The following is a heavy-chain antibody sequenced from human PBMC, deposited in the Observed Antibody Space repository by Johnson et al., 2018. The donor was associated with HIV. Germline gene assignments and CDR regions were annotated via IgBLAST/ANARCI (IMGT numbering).Heavy chain of an antibody. D-gene: IGHD3-22*01. CDR2: ISYDGSNK. Sequence: QVQLVESGGGVVQPGRSLRLSCAASGFTFSSYWMSWVRQAPGKVLEWVAVISYDGSNKYYADFVKGRFTISRGNAKNSLHLQMNSLRAGDTAVYYCARVSGWTFGAFDIWGQGTMVTVSS. CDR3: ARVSGWTFGAFDI. J-gene: IGHJ3*02. CDR1: GFTFSSYW. V-gene: IGHV3-30*03.